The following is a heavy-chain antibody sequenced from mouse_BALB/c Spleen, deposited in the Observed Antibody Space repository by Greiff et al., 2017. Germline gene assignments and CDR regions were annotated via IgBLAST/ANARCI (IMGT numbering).Heavy chain of an antibody. Sequence: EVKLMESGPGLVKPSQSLSLTCSVTGYSITSGYYWNWIRQFPGNKLEWMGYISYDGSNNYNPSLKNRISITRDTSKNQFFLKLNSVTTEDTATYYCAIYYYGSSYVSFDYWGQGTTLTVSS. V-gene: IGHV3-6*02. CDR3: AIYYYGSSYVSFDY. CDR2: ISYDGSN. CDR1: GYSITSGYY. D-gene: IGHD1-1*01. J-gene: IGHJ2*01.